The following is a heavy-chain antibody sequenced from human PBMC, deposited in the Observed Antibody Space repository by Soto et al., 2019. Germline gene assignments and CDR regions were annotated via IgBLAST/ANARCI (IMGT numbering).Heavy chain of an antibody. CDR3: GREGRGTRGFDELDT. V-gene: IGHV1-2*02. Sequence: QVHLVQSGAEVKKPGASVKVSCKASGYIFTGYHIHWVRQAPGRGLEWMGWINPNSGDTEYAQNSQGRVTMTRDKSFNLVYMQMRGPMSDDTAVDYCGREGRGTRGFDELDTWGQGTTVTVSS. CDR2: INPNSGDT. CDR1: GYIFTGYH. D-gene: IGHD3-9*01. J-gene: IGHJ6*02.